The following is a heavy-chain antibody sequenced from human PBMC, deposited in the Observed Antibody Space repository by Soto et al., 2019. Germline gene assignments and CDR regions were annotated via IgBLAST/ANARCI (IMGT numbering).Heavy chain of an antibody. J-gene: IGHJ4*02. CDR1: GVTFSTYA. Sequence: EVQLLESGGGLVQPGGSLRLSCAASGVTFSTYAMSWVRQAPGKGLEWVSAISGSGGSTYYADSVKGRFTVSRDNSKNTLYLQMSRLRAEDTAVYYCAKVTDDQWGQGNLVTVSS. V-gene: IGHV3-23*01. CDR3: AKVTDDQ. CDR2: ISGSGGST.